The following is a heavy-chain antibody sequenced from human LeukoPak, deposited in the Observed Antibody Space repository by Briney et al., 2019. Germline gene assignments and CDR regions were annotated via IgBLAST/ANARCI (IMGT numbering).Heavy chain of an antibody. CDR2: ISSSGSTI. Sequence: GGSLRLSCAASGFTFSTYEMNWVRQAPGKGLEWVSYISSSGSTIKYADSVKGRFTISRDNAKKSLYLQMNTLRAEDTAVYYCAVLGITMIGGVWGKGTTVTISS. D-gene: IGHD3-10*02. CDR1: GFTFSTYE. CDR3: AVLGITMIGGV. J-gene: IGHJ6*04. V-gene: IGHV3-48*03.